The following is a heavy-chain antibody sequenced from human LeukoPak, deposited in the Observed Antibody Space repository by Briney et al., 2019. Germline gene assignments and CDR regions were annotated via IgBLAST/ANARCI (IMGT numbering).Heavy chain of an antibody. D-gene: IGHD3-3*01. J-gene: IGHJ6*02. CDR3: AGEDLEYYDFWSGYFARTYGMDV. CDR2: IYYSGST. V-gene: IGHV4-59*02. CDR1: GGSVSSYY. Sequence: SETLSLTCTVSGGSVSSYYWSWIRQPPGKGLEWIGYIYYSGSTNYNPSLKSRVTISVDTSKNQFSLKLSSVTAADTAVYYCAGEDLEYYDFWSGYFARTYGMDVWGQGTTVTVSS.